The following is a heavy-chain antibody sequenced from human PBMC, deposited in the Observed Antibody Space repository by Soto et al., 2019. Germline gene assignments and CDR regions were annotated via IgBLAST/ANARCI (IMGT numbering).Heavy chain of an antibody. J-gene: IGHJ4*02. Sequence: PGGSLRLSCAASGFPFSSYAMHWVRQAPGKGLEWVAVISYDGSNKYYADSVKGRFTISRDNSKNTLYLQMNSLRAEDTAVYYCASLVSYSSSWYPFDYWGQGTLVTVSS. CDR1: GFPFSSYA. CDR3: ASLVSYSSSWYPFDY. CDR2: ISYDGSNK. V-gene: IGHV3-30-3*01. D-gene: IGHD6-13*01.